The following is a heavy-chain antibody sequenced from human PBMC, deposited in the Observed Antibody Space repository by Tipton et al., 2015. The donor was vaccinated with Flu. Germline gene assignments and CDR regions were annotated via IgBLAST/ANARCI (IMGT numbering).Heavy chain of an antibody. CDR1: GDSIRNDYF. CDR3: ARRDFSNYVSDPKNWFDR. D-gene: IGHD4-11*01. CDR2: IHRSGST. V-gene: IGHV4-38-2*01. J-gene: IGHJ5*02. Sequence: LRLSCAVSGDSIRNDYFWGWIRQPPGKGLERIATIHRSGSTKYNPSLKSRVTISVDTSKSQFSLEMRSVTAADMAVYYCARRDFSNYVSDPKNWFDRWGQGTLVTVSS.